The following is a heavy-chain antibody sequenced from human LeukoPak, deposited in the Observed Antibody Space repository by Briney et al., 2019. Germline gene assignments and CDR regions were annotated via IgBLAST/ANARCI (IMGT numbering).Heavy chain of an antibody. CDR1: GNTFITAQ. CDR2: INPSSGST. Sequence: ASVKVSCKASGNTFITAQMHWVRQAPGQGLEWMGIINPSSGSTSYAQTFQGTVTMTRDTSTGTIYMELSSLRSEDTALYYCAREYGTGGLDYWGQGTLVTVSS. J-gene: IGHJ4*02. V-gene: IGHV1-46*01. D-gene: IGHD2-8*02. CDR3: AREYGTGGLDY.